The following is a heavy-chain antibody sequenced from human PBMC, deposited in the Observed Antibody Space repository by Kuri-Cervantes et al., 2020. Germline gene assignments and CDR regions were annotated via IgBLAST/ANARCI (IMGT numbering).Heavy chain of an antibody. CDR2: ISAYNGNT. CDR1: GYTFTSYG. V-gene: IGHV1-18*01. J-gene: IGHJ4*02. CDR3: ATYGDYFDY. Sequence: ASVKVSCKASGYTFTSYGISWVRQAPGQGLEWMGWISAYNGNTNYAQKLQGRVTMTTETSTNTAYMELRSLRSEDTAVYYCATYGDYFDYWGQGTLVTVSS. D-gene: IGHD4-17*01.